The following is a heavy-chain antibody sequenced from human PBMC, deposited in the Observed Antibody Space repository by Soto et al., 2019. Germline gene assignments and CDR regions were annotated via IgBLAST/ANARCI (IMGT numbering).Heavy chain of an antibody. J-gene: IGHJ4*02. V-gene: IGHV4-59*01. CDR3: ARADPDASVGY. D-gene: IGHD2-15*01. CDR2: ISYSGST. CDR1: GGSMSSDY. Sequence: SETLSLTCTVPGGSMSSDYWTWLRQSPGSGLEWIGYISYSGSTYYNPSLKSRVTISADTSKNQFSLRMNSMIAADTAVYYCARADPDASVGYWGQGTLVTSP.